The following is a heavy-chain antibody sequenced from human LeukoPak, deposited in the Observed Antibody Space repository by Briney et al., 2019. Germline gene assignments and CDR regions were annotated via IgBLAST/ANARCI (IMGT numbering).Heavy chain of an antibody. D-gene: IGHD1-26*01. CDR1: GFTLSSYW. CDR2: IKRDGSEK. CDR3: VRDDGADKPY. J-gene: IGHJ4*02. Sequence: PGGSLRLSCAASGFTLSSYWMSWVRQAPGKGLEWVANIKRDGSEKYYVDSVKGRFTISRDNAKNSLYLQMNSLRVEDTAVYYCVRDDGADKPYWGQGTLVTVSS. V-gene: IGHV3-7*01.